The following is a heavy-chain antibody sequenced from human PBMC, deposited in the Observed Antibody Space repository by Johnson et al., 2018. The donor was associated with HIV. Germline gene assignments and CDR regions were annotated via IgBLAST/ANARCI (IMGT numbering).Heavy chain of an antibody. CDR2: ISGSGATI. J-gene: IGHJ3*02. CDR1: GFTFSDYY. V-gene: IGHV3-11*04. D-gene: IGHD1-14*01. Sequence: QVQLVESGGGLVQPGGSLRLSCAASGFTFSDYYVCWIRQAPGKGLEWVSYISGSGATIYYADSVKGRFTISRDNSKNTLYLQMNSLRAEDPAGYYCAKDNPGFSQAFDIWRQGTMVTVSS. CDR3: AKDNPGFSQAFDI.